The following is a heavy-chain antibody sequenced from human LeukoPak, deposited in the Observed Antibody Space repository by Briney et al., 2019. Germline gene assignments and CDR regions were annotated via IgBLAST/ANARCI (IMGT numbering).Heavy chain of an antibody. CDR1: GGSLSSYH. V-gene: IGHV4-59*01. D-gene: IGHD6-19*01. J-gene: IGHJ5*02. Sequence: SETLSLTCIGSGGSLSSYHWSWLRQPPGKGVDWIGYIYYSGSTNYNLSRKSRGTISVETSKNPFSLKLSSVTAADTAVYYCARGYSSGWYDGWFDLWGQGTLVTVSS. CDR3: ARGYSSGWYDGWFDL. CDR2: IYYSGST.